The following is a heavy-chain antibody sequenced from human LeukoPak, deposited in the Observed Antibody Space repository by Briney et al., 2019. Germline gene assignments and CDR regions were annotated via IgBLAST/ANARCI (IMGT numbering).Heavy chain of an antibody. CDR1: GGTFSTYA. CDR3: ATSPTSDSPGY. CDR2: IISILGTA. Sequence: EASVKVSCKAYGGTFSTYAISWVRQAPGQGLEWMGGIISILGTANYAQKFQGRVTITADESTSTAYMELSSLRSEDTAVYYCATSPTSDSPGYWGQGTLVTVSS. D-gene: IGHD2-21*02. V-gene: IGHV1-69*13. J-gene: IGHJ4*02.